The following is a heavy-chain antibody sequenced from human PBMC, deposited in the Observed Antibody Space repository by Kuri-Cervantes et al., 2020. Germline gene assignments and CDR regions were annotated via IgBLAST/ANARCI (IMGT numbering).Heavy chain of an antibody. D-gene: IGHD1-26*01. CDR3: AKDRYSGSYSDYYYYYMDV. Sequence: GESLKISCAASGFTFSSYAMTWVRQAPGKGLEWVSGISGSGGSTYYADSVKGRFTISRDNSKNSLYLQMNSLRAEDTALYYCAKDRYSGSYSDYYYYYMDVWGKGTTVTVSS. V-gene: IGHV3-23*01. CDR1: GFTFSSYA. CDR2: ISGSGGST. J-gene: IGHJ6*03.